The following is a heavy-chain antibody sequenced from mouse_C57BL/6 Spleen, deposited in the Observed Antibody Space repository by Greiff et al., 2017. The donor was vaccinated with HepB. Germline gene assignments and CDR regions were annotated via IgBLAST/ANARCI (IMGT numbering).Heavy chain of an antibody. Sequence: VQLKQSGTVLARPGASVKMSCKTSGYTFTSYWMHWVKQRPGQGLEWIGAIYPGNSDTSYNQKFKGKAKLTAVTSASTAYMELSSLTNEDSAVYYCTGDYDGSWYFDVWGTGTTVTVSS. J-gene: IGHJ1*03. CDR1: GYTFTSYW. CDR3: TGDYDGSWYFDV. V-gene: IGHV1-5*01. D-gene: IGHD2-4*01. CDR2: IYPGNSDT.